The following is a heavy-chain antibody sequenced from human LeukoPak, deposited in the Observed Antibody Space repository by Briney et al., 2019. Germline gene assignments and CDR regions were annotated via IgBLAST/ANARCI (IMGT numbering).Heavy chain of an antibody. V-gene: IGHV3-30*02. J-gene: IGHJ4*02. CDR3: AKDKFDY. CDR1: GFIFSNYG. CDR2: IRYAGSDK. Sequence: GGSLRLSCEASGFIFSNYGMHWVRQAPGKGLEWVAFIRYAGSDKYYSDSVRGRFTISRDDSHNTLYLQMNSLRAEDTAVYYCAKDKFDYWGQGTLVTVSS.